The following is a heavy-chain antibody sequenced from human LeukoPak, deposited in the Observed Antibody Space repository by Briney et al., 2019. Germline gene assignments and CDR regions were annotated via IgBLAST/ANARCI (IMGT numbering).Heavy chain of an antibody. CDR1: GYTFTGYY. J-gene: IGHJ4*02. D-gene: IGHD5-18*01. Sequence: GASVKVSCKASGYTFTGYYMHWVRQAPGQGLEWMGWINPNSGGTNYAQKFQGRVTMTRDTSISTAYMELSRLRSDDTAVYYCARDLDSRYSYGLNFDYWGQGTLVTVSS. CDR2: INPNSGGT. V-gene: IGHV1-2*02. CDR3: ARDLDSRYSYGLNFDY.